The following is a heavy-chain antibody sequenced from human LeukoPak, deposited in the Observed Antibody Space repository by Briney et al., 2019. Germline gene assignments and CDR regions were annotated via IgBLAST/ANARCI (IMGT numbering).Heavy chain of an antibody. J-gene: IGHJ3*02. CDR1: GFTFSSYS. V-gene: IGHV3-21*01. D-gene: IGHD5-12*01. CDR2: ISSSSSYI. CDR3: ARDLAEVDIVAFDI. Sequence: SGGSLRLSCAASGFTFSSYSMNWVRQAPGKGLEWVSSISSSSSYIYYADSVKGRFTISRDNAKNSLYLQMNSLRAEDTAVYYCARDLAEVDIVAFDIWGQGTMVTVSS.